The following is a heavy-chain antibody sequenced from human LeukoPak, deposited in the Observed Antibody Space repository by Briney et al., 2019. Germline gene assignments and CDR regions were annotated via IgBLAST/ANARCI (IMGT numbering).Heavy chain of an antibody. J-gene: IGHJ4*02. V-gene: IGHV1-69*04. CDR1: GGTFSSYA. CDR3: ARDVEMANRAATNFDY. D-gene: IGHD5-24*01. CDR2: IIPILGIA. Sequence: GASVKVSCKASGGTFSSYAISWVRQAPGQGLEWMGRIIPILGIANYAQKFQGRVTITADKSTSTAYMELSSLRSEDTAVYYCARDVEMANRAATNFDYWGQGTLVTVSS.